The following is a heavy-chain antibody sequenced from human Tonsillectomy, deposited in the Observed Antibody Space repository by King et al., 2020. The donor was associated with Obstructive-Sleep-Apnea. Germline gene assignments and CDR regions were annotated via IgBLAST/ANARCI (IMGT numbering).Heavy chain of an antibody. CDR2: IPYDGSNK. J-gene: IGHJ4*02. CDR1: GFTFSSYG. V-gene: IGHV3-30*02. Sequence: VQLVESGGGVVQPGGSLRLSCAASGFTFSSYGMHWVRQAPGKGLEWVAFIPYDGSNKYYADSVKGRFTISRDNSKNTLYLQMNSLRAEDTAVYFCAKEAGIAGASTFDYWGQGTLVTVSS. CDR3: AKEAGIAGASTFDY. D-gene: IGHD1-26*01.